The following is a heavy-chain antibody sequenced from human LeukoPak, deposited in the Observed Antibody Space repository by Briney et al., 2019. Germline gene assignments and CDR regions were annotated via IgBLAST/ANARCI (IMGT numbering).Heavy chain of an antibody. Sequence: SKTLSLTCTASGDSISSGTYYWSWMRQPAGKGLVWVGCIYTSGTTNHNPSLKSRVTTSVDTSKNQFSLSLRSVTAADTAVYYCARSGRTEYGDYPFGYWGQGTLVTVSS. D-gene: IGHD4-17*01. CDR3: ARSGRTEYGDYPFGY. J-gene: IGHJ4*02. CDR1: GDSISSGTYY. CDR2: IYTSGTT. V-gene: IGHV4-61*02.